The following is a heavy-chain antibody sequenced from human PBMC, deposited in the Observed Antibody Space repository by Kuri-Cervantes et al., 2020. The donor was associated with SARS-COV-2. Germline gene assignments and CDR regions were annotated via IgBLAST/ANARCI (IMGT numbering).Heavy chain of an antibody. Sequence: LSLTCTASGFTFSSYGMHWVRQAPGKGLEWVAVISYDGSNKYYADSVKGRFTISRDNSKNTLYLQMNSLRAEDTAVYYCATLQWLLIDDAFDIWGQGTMVTVSS. CDR2: ISYDGSNK. J-gene: IGHJ3*02. CDR1: GFTFSSYG. D-gene: IGHD3-22*01. CDR3: ATLQWLLIDDAFDI. V-gene: IGHV3-30*03.